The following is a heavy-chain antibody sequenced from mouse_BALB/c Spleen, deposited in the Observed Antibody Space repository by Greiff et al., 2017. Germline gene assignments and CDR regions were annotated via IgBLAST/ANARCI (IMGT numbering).Heavy chain of an antibody. V-gene: IGHV14-3*02. J-gene: IGHJ3*01. Sequence: VQLQQSGAELVKPGASVKLSCTASGFNIKDTYMHWVKQRPEQGLEWIGRIDPANGNTKYDPKFQGKATITADTSSNTAYLQLSSLTSEDTAVYYCARSIHYGAWFAYWGQGTLVTVSA. D-gene: IGHD1-1*01. CDR2: IDPANGNT. CDR1: GFNIKDTY. CDR3: ARSIHYGAWFAY.